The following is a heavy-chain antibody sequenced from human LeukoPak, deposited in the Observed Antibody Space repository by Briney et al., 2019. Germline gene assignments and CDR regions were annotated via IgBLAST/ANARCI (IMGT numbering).Heavy chain of an antibody. D-gene: IGHD1-14*01. J-gene: IGHJ5*02. V-gene: IGHV3-30-3*01. CDR2: ISYDGSNK. Sequence: GGSLRLSCAASGLTFSSYAMHWVRQAPGKGLEWVAVISYDGSNKYYADSVKGRFTISRDNSKNTLYLQMNSLRAEDTAVYYCARAVLNQGWFDPWGQGTLVTVSS. CDR3: ARAVLNQGWFDP. CDR1: GLTFSSYA.